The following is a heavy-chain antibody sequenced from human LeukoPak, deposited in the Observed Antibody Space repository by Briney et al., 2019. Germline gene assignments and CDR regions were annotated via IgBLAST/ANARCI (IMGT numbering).Heavy chain of an antibody. CDR3: AKDQGPMNYDSSGYPDY. CDR2: ISSDGSRT. Sequence: GGPLRLSCAASGFTFSSCWMHWVRQAPGRGLVWVSRISSDGSRTNSADSVKGRFTISRDNSKNTLYLQMNSLRAEDTAVYYCAKDQGPMNYDSSGYPDYWGQGTLVTVSS. J-gene: IGHJ4*02. CDR1: GFTFSSCW. V-gene: IGHV3-74*01. D-gene: IGHD3-22*01.